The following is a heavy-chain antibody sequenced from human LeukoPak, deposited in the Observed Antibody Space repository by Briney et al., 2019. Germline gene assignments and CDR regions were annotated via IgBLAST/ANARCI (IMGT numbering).Heavy chain of an antibody. Sequence: SETLSLTCTVSGGSISSSSYYWGWNRQPPGKGLEWIGSIYYSGSTYYNPSLKSRVTISVDTSKNQFSLKLSSVTAADTAVYYCARDSPFVSYYYYYMDVWGKGTTVTVSS. CDR2: IYYSGST. D-gene: IGHD2-15*01. CDR1: GGSISSSSYY. CDR3: ARDSPFVSYYYYYMDV. V-gene: IGHV4-39*07. J-gene: IGHJ6*03.